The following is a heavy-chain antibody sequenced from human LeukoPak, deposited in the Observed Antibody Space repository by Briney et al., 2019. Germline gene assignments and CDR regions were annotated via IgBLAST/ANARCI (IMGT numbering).Heavy chain of an antibody. CDR3: AKEAVLSVVVVAATHFDY. V-gene: IGHV3-7*03. CDR2: IKQDGGDK. Sequence: PGGSLRLSCAASGFTFRDYWMTWVRQAPGKGLEWVADIKQDGGDKNYVDSVKGRFTISRDNAKNSLYLQMNSLRTEDTALYYCAKEAVLSVVVVAATHFDYWGQGTLVTVSS. CDR1: GFTFRDYW. D-gene: IGHD2-15*01. J-gene: IGHJ4*02.